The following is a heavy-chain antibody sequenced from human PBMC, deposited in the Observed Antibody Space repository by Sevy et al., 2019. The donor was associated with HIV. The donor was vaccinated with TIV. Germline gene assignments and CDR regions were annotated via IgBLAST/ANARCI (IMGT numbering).Heavy chain of an antibody. V-gene: IGHV3-23*01. CDR1: GFTFSNYA. CDR3: AKDTESGSYYNYYYYMYV. Sequence: GGSLRLSCAASGFTFSNYAMSWVRQAPGKGLEWVSGISDSGGSTYYADSVKGRFTVSRDNSKNTLYLQMNSLRADDTAVYYCAKDTESGSYYNYYYYMYVWGKGTTVTVSS. D-gene: IGHD3-10*01. J-gene: IGHJ6*03. CDR2: ISDSGGST.